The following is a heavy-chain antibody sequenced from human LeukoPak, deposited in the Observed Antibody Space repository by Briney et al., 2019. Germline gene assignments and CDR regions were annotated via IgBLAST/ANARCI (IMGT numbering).Heavy chain of an antibody. Sequence: GGSLRLSCAASGFTFNKAWMSWVRQAPGKGLEWVGRIKSKTDDGTTDYAAPVKGRFTISRDDLKETLYLQMNSLRAEDTAVYYCARATRFSFDYWGQGTLVTVSS. CDR3: ARATRFSFDY. J-gene: IGHJ4*02. CDR1: GFTFNKAW. CDR2: IKSKTDDGTT. V-gene: IGHV3-15*01.